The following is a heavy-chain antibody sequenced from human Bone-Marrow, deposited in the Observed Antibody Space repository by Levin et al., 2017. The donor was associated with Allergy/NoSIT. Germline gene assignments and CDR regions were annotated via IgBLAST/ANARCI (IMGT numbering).Heavy chain of an antibody. CDR2: IYPADSDI. CDR3: ARLHDQWLDS. V-gene: IGHV5-51*01. Sequence: KIGESLKISCQGSGYTFTGYWIAWVRQKPGQGLEWMGIIYPADSDIRYSPTFQGQVTISVDKSIRTAYLEWNSLKASDTAIYYCARLHDQWLDSWGQGALVTVSS. D-gene: IGHD6-19*01. CDR1: GYTFTGYW. J-gene: IGHJ5*02.